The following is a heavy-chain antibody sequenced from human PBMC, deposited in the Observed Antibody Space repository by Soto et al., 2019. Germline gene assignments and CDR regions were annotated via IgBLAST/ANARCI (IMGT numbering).Heavy chain of an antibody. D-gene: IGHD3-3*02. CDR2: INPAIGST. CDR1: VYTFNHYY. J-gene: IGHJ4*02. Sequence: QVQLVQSGAEVKKPGASVKVSCRTSVYTFNHYYIHCVRQAPGQGLEWLGIINPAIGSTKYAQDFQGRLTETRDTSTTTFYMELGGLSAEHTASFYCGSELAEGDHWGQGTLVTVSS. CDR3: GSELAEGDH. V-gene: IGHV1-46*02.